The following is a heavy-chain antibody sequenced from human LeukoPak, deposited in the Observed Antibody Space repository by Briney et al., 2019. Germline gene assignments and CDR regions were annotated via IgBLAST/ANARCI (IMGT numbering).Heavy chain of an antibody. D-gene: IGHD6-25*01. CDR1: GGSISSYY. CDR3: AREGGDPRWLDP. CDR2: INTSGST. J-gene: IGHJ5*02. V-gene: IGHV4-4*07. Sequence: SETLSLTCTVSGGSISSYYWTWIRQSAGKGLEWIGRINTSGSTNYNPSLRSRVTMSVNTSKNQFSLNLTSVAAADTAVYSCAREGGDPRWLDPWGQGTLVTVSS.